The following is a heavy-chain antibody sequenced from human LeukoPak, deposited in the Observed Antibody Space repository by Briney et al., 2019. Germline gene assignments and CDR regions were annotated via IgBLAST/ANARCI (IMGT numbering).Heavy chain of an antibody. CDR2: IYFSGTT. D-gene: IGHD3-22*01. CDR1: GDSINAYY. Sequence: SETLSLTCTVSGDSINAYYWGWIRQPPGKGLEWIGYIYFSGTTKYNPSLESRVTISVDTSKNQFFLKLSSVTAADTAVYYCARQNRHDSSGYYYDYWGQGTLVTVSS. V-gene: IGHV4-59*08. J-gene: IGHJ4*02. CDR3: ARQNRHDSSGYYYDY.